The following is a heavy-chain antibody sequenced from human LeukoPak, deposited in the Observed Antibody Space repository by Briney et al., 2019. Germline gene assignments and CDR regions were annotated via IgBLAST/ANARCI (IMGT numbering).Heavy chain of an antibody. CDR1: GGSFSGYY. CDR2: INHSGST. J-gene: IGHJ3*02. D-gene: IGHD4-23*01. Sequence: PSETLSLTCAVYGGSFSGYYWSWIRQPPGKGLEWIGEINHSGSTYYNPSLKSRVTISVDTSKNQFSLKLSSVTAADTAVYFCARVFTVGDDAFDIWGQGTMVTVSS. V-gene: IGHV4-34*01. CDR3: ARVFTVGDDAFDI.